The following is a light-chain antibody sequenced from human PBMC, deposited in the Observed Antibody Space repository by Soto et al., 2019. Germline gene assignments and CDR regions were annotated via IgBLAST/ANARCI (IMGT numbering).Light chain of an antibody. CDR3: SSYSSSNTLVV. CDR2: EVS. V-gene: IGLV2-14*01. CDR1: SSDVGGYNY. J-gene: IGLJ2*01. Sequence: QSVLTQPASVSGSPGQSITISCTGTSSDVGGYNYVSWYQQHPGKAPKLLIYEVSNRPSGVSNRFSGSKSANTASLTISGLQAEDEADYYCSSYSSSNTLVVFGGGTQLTVL.